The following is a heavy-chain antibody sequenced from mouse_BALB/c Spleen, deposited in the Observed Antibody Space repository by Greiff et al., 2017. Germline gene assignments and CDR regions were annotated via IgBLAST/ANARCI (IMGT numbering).Heavy chain of an antibody. J-gene: IGHJ2*01. CDR1: GFTFSDYY. CDR3: ARVGEYRYDGYYFDY. V-gene: IGHV5-4*02. D-gene: IGHD2-14*01. Sequence: EVQVVESGGGLVKPGGSLKLSCAASGFTFSDYYMYWVRQTPEKRLEWVATISDGGSYTYYPDSVKGRFTISRDNAKNNLYLQMSSLKSEDTAMYYCARVGEYRYDGYYFDYWGQGTTLTVSS. CDR2: ISDGGSYT.